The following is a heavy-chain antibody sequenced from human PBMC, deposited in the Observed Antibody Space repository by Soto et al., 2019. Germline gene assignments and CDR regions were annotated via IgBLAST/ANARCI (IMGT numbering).Heavy chain of an antibody. Sequence: SETLSLTCTVSGGSISSYYWSWIRQPPGKGLEWIGYIYYSGSTNYNPSLKSRVTISVDTSKNQFSLKLSSVTAADTAVYYCARTWGSGSYYPGANWFDPWGQGTLVTVSS. D-gene: IGHD3-10*01. V-gene: IGHV4-59*01. CDR3: ARTWGSGSYYPGANWFDP. J-gene: IGHJ5*02. CDR2: IYYSGST. CDR1: GGSISSYY.